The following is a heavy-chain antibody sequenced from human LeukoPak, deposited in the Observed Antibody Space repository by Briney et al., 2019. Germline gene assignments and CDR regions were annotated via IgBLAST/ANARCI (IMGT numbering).Heavy chain of an antibody. D-gene: IGHD6-6*01. V-gene: IGHV4-61*02. CDR1: GGSISSSSYY. CDR2: IYTSGST. Sequence: SETLSLTCTVSGGSISSSSYYWSWIRQPAGKGLEWIGRIYTSGSTNYNPSLKSRVTISVDTSKNQFSLKLSSVTAADTAVYYCAYSSSSREYYFDYWGQGTLVTVSS. J-gene: IGHJ4*02. CDR3: AYSSSSREYYFDY.